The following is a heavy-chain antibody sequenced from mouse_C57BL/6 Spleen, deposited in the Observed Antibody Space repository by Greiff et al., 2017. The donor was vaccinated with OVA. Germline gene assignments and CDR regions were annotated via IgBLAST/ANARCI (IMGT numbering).Heavy chain of an antibody. Sequence: EVQLVESEGGLVQPGSSMKLSCTASGFTFSDYYMAWVRQVPEKGLEWVANINYDGSSTYYLDSLKSRFIISRDNAKNILYLQMSSLKSEDTATYYCAREGGSSYEYFDVWGTGTTVTVSS. V-gene: IGHV5-16*01. D-gene: IGHD1-1*01. CDR2: INYDGSST. CDR3: AREGGSSYEYFDV. J-gene: IGHJ1*03. CDR1: GFTFSDYY.